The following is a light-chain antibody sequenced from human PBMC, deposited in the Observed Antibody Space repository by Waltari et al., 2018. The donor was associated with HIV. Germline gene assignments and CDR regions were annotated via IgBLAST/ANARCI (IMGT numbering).Light chain of an antibody. CDR1: QNINNW. Sequence: DIQLTQSPSSLSASVGDRVTITCRASQNINNWLAWYQQKPGETPKFLIYRAYTLESGVPSRFSGSGSGTEFSLTISSLQPEDFAIYFCQQYKSYPVTFGRGT. CDR2: RAY. V-gene: IGKV1-5*03. J-gene: IGKJ2*01. CDR3: QQYKSYPVT.